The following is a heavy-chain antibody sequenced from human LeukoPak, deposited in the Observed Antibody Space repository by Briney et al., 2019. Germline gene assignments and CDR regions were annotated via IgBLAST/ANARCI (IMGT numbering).Heavy chain of an antibody. V-gene: IGHV4-59*01. CDR3: ARELRQKGYCSSTSCYENGMDV. CDR2: IYYSGST. CDR1: GGSISSYY. D-gene: IGHD2-2*01. Sequence: PSETLSLTCTVSGGSISSYYWSWIRHPPGKGLEWFGYIYYSGSTNYNPSLKSRVTISVDTSKNQFSLKLSSVTAADTAVYYCARELRQKGYCSSTSCYENGMDVWGQGTTVTVSS. J-gene: IGHJ6*02.